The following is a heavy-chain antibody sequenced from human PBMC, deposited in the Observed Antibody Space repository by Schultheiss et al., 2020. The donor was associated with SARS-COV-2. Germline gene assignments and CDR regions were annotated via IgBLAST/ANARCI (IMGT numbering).Heavy chain of an antibody. V-gene: IGHV3-48*04. Sequence: GGSLRLSCAASGFTFSSYSMNWVRQAPGKGLEWVSYISSSGSTIYYADSVKGRFTISRDNAKNSLYLQMNSLRAEDTAVYYCARDRHIVVVTATPGGMDVWGQGTTVTVSS. CDR2: ISSSGSTI. D-gene: IGHD2-21*02. J-gene: IGHJ6*02. CDR1: GFTFSSYS. CDR3: ARDRHIVVVTATPGGMDV.